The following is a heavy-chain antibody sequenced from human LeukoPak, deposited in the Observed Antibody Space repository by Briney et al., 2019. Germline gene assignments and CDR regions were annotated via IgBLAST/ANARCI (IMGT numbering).Heavy chain of an antibody. Sequence: ASVKVSCKASGYTFTGYYMHWVRQAPGQGLEWMGWINPNGGGTNYAQKFQGRVTMTRDTSITTAYMELSSLRSDDTAVYYCARSPIGLGFFDYWGQGTLVTVSS. V-gene: IGHV1-2*02. D-gene: IGHD7-27*01. CDR1: GYTFTGYY. CDR3: ARSPIGLGFFDY. J-gene: IGHJ4*02. CDR2: INPNGGGT.